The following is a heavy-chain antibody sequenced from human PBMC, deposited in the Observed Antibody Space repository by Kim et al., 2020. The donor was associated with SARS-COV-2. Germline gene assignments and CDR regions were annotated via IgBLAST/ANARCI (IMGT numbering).Heavy chain of an antibody. Sequence: SVKVSCKASGGTFSSYAISWVRQAPGQGLEWMGGIIPIFGTANYAQKFQGRVTITADESTSTAYMELSSLRSEDTAVYYCARDKAVVVVAASPPFGMDVWGQGTTVTVSS. J-gene: IGHJ6*02. CDR3: ARDKAVVVVAASPPFGMDV. D-gene: IGHD2-15*01. V-gene: IGHV1-69*13. CDR1: GGTFSSYA. CDR2: IIPIFGTA.